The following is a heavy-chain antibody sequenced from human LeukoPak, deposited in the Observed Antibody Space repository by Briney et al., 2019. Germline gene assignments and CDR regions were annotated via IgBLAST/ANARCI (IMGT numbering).Heavy chain of an antibody. CDR2: ICYGGSNK. V-gene: IGHV3-33*06. Sequence: GGCLRLSCAASGFTFSNYGMHWVRQAPGKGLEWVAIICYGGSNKYYADSVKGRFTISRDNSKNTLYLQMNSLRAEDTAVYYCAKDRAFYYDSSGYYPDAFDIWGQGTMVTVSS. D-gene: IGHD3-22*01. CDR3: AKDRAFYYDSSGYYPDAFDI. CDR1: GFTFSNYG. J-gene: IGHJ3*02.